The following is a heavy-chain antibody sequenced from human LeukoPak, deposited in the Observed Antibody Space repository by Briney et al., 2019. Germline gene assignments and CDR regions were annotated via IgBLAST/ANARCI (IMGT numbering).Heavy chain of an antibody. Sequence: GGSLRLSCAASGFTFSSYGMHWVRQAPGKGLEWVAFIRYDGSNKYYADSVKGRFTISRDNSKNTLYLQMNSLRAEDTAVYYCAKDHYGDGSAWYYYYYMDVWGKGTTVTISS. CDR2: IRYDGSNK. CDR1: GFTFSSYG. CDR3: AKDHYGDGSAWYYYYYMDV. J-gene: IGHJ6*03. V-gene: IGHV3-30*02. D-gene: IGHD4-17*01.